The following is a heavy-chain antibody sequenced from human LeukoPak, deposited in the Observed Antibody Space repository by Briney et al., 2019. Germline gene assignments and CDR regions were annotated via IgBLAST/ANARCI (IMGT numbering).Heavy chain of an antibody. CDR3: ARDRPPQLVRPFDY. CDR1: GYIFTGYY. CDR2: INPNSGGT. J-gene: IGHJ4*02. V-gene: IGHV1-2*07. D-gene: IGHD6-13*01. Sequence: SVKVSCKASGYIFTGYYMHWVRQAPGQGLEWMGWINPNSGGTNYAHKFQGRVTMTRDTSISTAYMELSRLRSDDTAVYYCARDRPPQLVRPFDYWGQGTLVTVSS.